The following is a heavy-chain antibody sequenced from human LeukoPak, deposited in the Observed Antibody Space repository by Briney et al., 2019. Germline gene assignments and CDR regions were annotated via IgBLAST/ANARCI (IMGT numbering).Heavy chain of an antibody. D-gene: IGHD4-17*01. J-gene: IGHJ4*02. CDR2: IYYSGIT. V-gene: IGHV4-39*07. CDR3: ARLGRAVTPDAFDY. CDR1: GDSISSTSYY. Sequence: PSETLSLTCAVSGDSISSTSYYWGWIRQSPGKGLEGIGSIYYSGITYYNASLKSRVTISVETSKNQFSLKRSSVTAADTAVYYCARLGRAVTPDAFDYWGQGTLVTVSS.